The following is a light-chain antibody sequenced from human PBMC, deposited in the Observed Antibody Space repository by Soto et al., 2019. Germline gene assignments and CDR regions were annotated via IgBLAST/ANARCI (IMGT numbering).Light chain of an antibody. CDR2: VNSGGSH. J-gene: IGLJ7*01. V-gene: IGLV4-69*01. CDR3: QTWGTGSAIVV. Sequence: QSVLTQSPSASASLGASVKLTCTLSSGHSNYAIAWHQQQPEKGPRYLMKVNSGGSHIKGDGIPDRFSGSSSGAERYLFISCLQSEDEADYYCQTWGTGSAIVVFGGGTPLTVL. CDR1: SGHSNYA.